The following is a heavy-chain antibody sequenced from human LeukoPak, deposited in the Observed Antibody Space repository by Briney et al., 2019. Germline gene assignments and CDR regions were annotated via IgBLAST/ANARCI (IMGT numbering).Heavy chain of an antibody. CDR2: INPNSGGT. CDR3: ARDDDYGDYGMDV. J-gene: IGHJ6*02. CDR1: GYTFTGYY. Sequence: ASVKVSCKASGYTFTGYYMHWVRQAPGQGLEWMGWINPNSGGTNYAQKFQGRVTMTRDTSISTAYMELSRLRSGDTAVYYCARDDDYGDYGMDVWGQGTTVTVSS. V-gene: IGHV1-2*02. D-gene: IGHD4-17*01.